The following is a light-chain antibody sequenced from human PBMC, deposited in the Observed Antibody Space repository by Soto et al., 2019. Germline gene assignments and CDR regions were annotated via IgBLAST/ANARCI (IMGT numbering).Light chain of an antibody. Sequence: QSALTQPASVSGSPGQSITISCTGTSSDVGGYNFVSWYQQHPGKVPKLMIYEVSNRPSGVSNRFSGSKSGNTASLTISGLQAEDEADYFCSSHAPRNTLCVFGTGTKLTVL. CDR2: EVS. CDR3: SSHAPRNTLCV. J-gene: IGLJ1*01. CDR1: SSDVGGYNF. V-gene: IGLV2-14*01.